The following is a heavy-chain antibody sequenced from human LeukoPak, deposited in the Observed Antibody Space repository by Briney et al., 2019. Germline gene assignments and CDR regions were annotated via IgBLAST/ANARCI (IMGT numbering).Heavy chain of an antibody. CDR3: ARPVFGYGYLVKTVVTADRGDY. CDR2: IHPNSGGT. D-gene: IGHD2-21*02. CDR1: GYTFTGYY. V-gene: IGHV1-2*02. J-gene: IGHJ4*02. Sequence: APVKLSYKASGYTFTGYYMHTVREAPGHGVEWRGWIHPNSGGTNYAQKYQGRVTMTRDTSISTAYMELSRLRSDDTAVYYCARPVFGYGYLVKTVVTADRGDYWGQGTLVTVSS.